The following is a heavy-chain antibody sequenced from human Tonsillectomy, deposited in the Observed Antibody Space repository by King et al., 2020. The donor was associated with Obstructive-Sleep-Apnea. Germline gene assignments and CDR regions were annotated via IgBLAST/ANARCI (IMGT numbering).Heavy chain of an antibody. Sequence: VQLQESGPGLVKPSETLSLTCTVSSVSVSSDSYYWTWIRQPPGKGLEWIGYIYYSGGTNYNPSLKSRVTISVDKSQNQLSLKVSSVTAADTAVYYCASLYSGGNTHYHYYGMDVWGQGTTVTVSS. J-gene: IGHJ6*02. CDR3: ASLYSGGNTHYHYYGMDV. V-gene: IGHV4-61*01. CDR2: IYYSGGT. D-gene: IGHD4-23*01. CDR1: SVSVSSDSYY.